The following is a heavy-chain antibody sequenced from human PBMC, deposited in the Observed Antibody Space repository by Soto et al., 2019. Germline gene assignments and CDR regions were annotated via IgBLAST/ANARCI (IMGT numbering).Heavy chain of an antibody. CDR2: ISSSSTYI. CDR1: GLTFSSFI. CDR3: ARGGDTSGSWPRY. Sequence: PGGSLRLSCAASGLTFSSFIMNWVRQSPGKGLEWVSSISSSSTYIYYADSVKGRFTISRDDAKNSLFLQMSSLRVADTAVYYCARGGDTSGSWPRYWGQGTLATVSS. J-gene: IGHJ4*02. V-gene: IGHV3-21*01. D-gene: IGHD3-22*01.